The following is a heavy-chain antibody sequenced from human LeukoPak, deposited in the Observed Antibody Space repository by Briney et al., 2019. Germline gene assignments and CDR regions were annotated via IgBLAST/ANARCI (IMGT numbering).Heavy chain of an antibody. CDR2: INHSGST. CDR1: GGSFSGYY. J-gene: IGHJ3*02. D-gene: IGHD3-22*01. CDR3: ARGPRFRTYYYDSSGSAFDI. V-gene: IGHV4-34*01. Sequence: SETLSLTCAVYGGSFSGYYWSWIRQPPGKGLEWIGEINHSGSTNYNPSLKSRVTISADTSKNQFSLKLSSVTAADTAVYYCARGPRFRTYYYDSSGSAFDIWGQGTMVTVSS.